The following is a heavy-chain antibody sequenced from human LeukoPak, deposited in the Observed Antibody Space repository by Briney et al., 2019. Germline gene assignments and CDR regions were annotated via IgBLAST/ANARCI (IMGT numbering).Heavy chain of an antibody. J-gene: IGHJ4*02. D-gene: IGHD3-10*01. CDR2: ISYDGSNK. V-gene: IGHV3-30*03. CDR3: ARGRSGSHHFDS. Sequence: GGSLRLSCAASGFTFRIYWMTWVRQAPGKGLEWVAIISYDGSNKYYADSVKGRFTISRDNSKNTLYLQMNSLRADDTAVYYCARGRSGSHHFDSWGQGTLVTVPS. CDR1: GFTFRIYW.